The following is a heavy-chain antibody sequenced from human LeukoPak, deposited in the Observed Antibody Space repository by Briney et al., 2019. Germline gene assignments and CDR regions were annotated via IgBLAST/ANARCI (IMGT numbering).Heavy chain of an antibody. V-gene: IGHV3-53*04. CDR1: GFTFDDYG. CDR2: IYSGGTT. J-gene: IGHJ4*02. CDR3: ARVDTVMAYYFDL. D-gene: IGHD5-18*01. Sequence: GGSLRLSCAASGFTFDDYGMNWVRQAPGKGLEWVSTIYSGGTTYYADSVMGRFTISRHNSRNTLYLQMNSLRAEDTAVYYCARVDTVMAYYFDLWGQGTLVTVSS.